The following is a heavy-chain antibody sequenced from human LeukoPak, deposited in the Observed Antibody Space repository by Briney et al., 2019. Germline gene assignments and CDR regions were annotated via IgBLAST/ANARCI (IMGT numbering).Heavy chain of an antibody. CDR3: ARGQDYYDSSGYYGY. J-gene: IGHJ4*02. CDR1: GGSISSYY. Sequence: SETLSLTCTVSGGSISSYYWSWIRQPPGKGLEWIGYIYYSGSTNYNPSLKSRVTISVDTSKNQFSLKLSSVTAADTAVYYCARGQDYYDSSGYYGYWGQGTLVTVSS. D-gene: IGHD3-22*01. V-gene: IGHV4-59*01. CDR2: IYYSGST.